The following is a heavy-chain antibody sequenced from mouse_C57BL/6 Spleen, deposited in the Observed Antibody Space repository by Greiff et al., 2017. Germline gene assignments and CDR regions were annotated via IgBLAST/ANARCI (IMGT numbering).Heavy chain of an antibody. D-gene: IGHD1-1*01. CDR3: ARSPLTTVVATRAMDY. CDR2: ILPGSGST. V-gene: IGHV1-9*01. J-gene: IGHJ4*01. CDR1: GYTFTGYW. Sequence: VQLQQSGAELMKPGASVKLSCKATGYTFTGYWIEWVKQRPGHGLEWIGEILPGSGSTNYNEKFKGKATFTADTSSNTAYMKLSSLTTEDSAIYYCARSPLTTVVATRAMDYWGQGTSVTVSS.